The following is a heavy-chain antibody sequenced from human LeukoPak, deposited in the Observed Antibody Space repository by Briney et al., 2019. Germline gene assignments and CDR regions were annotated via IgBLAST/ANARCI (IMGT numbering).Heavy chain of an antibody. CDR3: ARDGAVTNGRYFDY. CDR2: ISSSSSYI. J-gene: IGHJ4*02. D-gene: IGHD4-17*01. Sequence: GGSLRLSCAASGFTFSTYSMNWVRQAPGKVLEWVSSISSSSSYIYYGDSVKGRFTISRDNAKNSLYLQMNSLRAEDTAVYYCARDGAVTNGRYFDYWGQGTLVTVSS. V-gene: IGHV3-21*01. CDR1: GFTFSTYS.